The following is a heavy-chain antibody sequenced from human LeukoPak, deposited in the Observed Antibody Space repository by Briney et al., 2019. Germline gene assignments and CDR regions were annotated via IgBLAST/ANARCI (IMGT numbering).Heavy chain of an antibody. V-gene: IGHV4-34*01. CDR3: TRAVAGHPD. Sequence: SETLSLTCAVSGVPLSNYYWSWVRQSPRQGLEWIGEINHSGYTNYNPSLKSRVTMSIDTSKNQFSLILTSVTAADAGVYYCTRAVAGHPDWGQGTLVTVSS. J-gene: IGHJ4*02. CDR1: GVPLSNYY. CDR2: INHSGYT. D-gene: IGHD6-19*01.